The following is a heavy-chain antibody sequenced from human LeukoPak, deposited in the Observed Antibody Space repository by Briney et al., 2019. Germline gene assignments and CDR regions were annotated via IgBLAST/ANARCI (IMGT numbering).Heavy chain of an antibody. CDR2: ISGSGGST. Sequence: PGGSLRLSCAASGFTFSSYGMSWVRQAPGKGLEWVSAISGSGGSTYYADSVKGRFTISRDNSKNTLYLQMNSLRAEDTAVYYCAKAYCSSTSCPMDVWGKGTTVTISS. D-gene: IGHD2-2*01. J-gene: IGHJ6*03. CDR3: AKAYCSSTSCPMDV. CDR1: GFTFSSYG. V-gene: IGHV3-23*01.